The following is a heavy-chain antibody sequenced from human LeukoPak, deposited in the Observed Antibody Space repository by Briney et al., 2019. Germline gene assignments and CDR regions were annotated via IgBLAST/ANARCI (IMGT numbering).Heavy chain of an antibody. V-gene: IGHV1-69*13. CDR1: GGTFSSYT. CDR3: ARHPACYYYGMDV. CDR2: IIPIFGTA. Sequence: SVKVSCKASGGTFSSYTISWVRQAPGQGLEWMGGIIPIFGTANYAQKFQGRVTITADESTSTAYMELSSLRSEDTAVYYCARHPACYYYGMDVWGQGTTVTVSS. J-gene: IGHJ6*02.